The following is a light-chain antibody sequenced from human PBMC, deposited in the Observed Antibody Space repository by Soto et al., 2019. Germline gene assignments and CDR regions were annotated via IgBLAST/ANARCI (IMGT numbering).Light chain of an antibody. CDR2: GAS. CDR1: QSVSSSY. J-gene: IGKJ4*01. CDR3: QQYHNSPARLT. Sequence: EIVLTQSPGTLSLSPGERATLSCRASQSVSSSYLAWYQQKPGQAPRLLMYGASSRATGIPDRFSGSWSGTDFTHTISRLEPEDFAVYYCQQYHNSPARLTFGGGTKVEIK. V-gene: IGKV3-20*01.